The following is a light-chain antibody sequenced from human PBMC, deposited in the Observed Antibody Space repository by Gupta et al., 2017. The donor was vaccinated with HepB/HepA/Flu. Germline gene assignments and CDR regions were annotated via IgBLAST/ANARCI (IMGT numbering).Light chain of an antibody. Sequence: QPALTQPPSVSGSPGQSVTISCTGTSSDVGSYNRVSWYQQPPGTAPKLMIYEVTYRPSGVPDRLSGSKSDNTASLTISGLQAEDEAEYYCSSYTSSSTFVFGAGTKVTVL. V-gene: IGLV2-18*02. CDR3: SSYTSSSTFV. CDR2: EVT. CDR1: SSDVGSYNR. J-gene: IGLJ1*01.